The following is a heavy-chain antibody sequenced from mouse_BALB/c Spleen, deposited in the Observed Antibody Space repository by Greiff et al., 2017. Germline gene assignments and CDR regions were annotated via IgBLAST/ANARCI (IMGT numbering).Heavy chain of an antibody. CDR3: ARGYGSIHWYFDV. J-gene: IGHJ1*01. D-gene: IGHD1-1*01. CDR1: GFSLTGYG. Sequence: VKLQQSGPGLVAPSQSLSITCTVSGFSLTGYGVNWVRQPPGKGLEWLGMIWGDGSTDYYSALKSRLSISKDNSKSQVFLKMNSLQTDDTARYYCARGYGSIHWYFDVWGAGTTVTVSS. V-gene: IGHV2-6-7*01. CDR2: IWGDGST.